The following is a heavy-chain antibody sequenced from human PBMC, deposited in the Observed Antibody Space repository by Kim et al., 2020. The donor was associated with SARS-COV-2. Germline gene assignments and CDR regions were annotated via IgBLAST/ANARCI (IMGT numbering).Heavy chain of an antibody. D-gene: IGHD6-25*01. V-gene: IGHV3-7*01. CDR2: IKQDGSEA. CDR1: GFTFSSYW. Sequence: GGSLRLSCAASGFTFSSYWMTWVRQAPGKGPEWVAKIKQDGSEADYVGSVKGRFTISRDNAKNSLHLQMNSLRDEDTAVYYCAASPGEQGLLYFDSWGQG. CDR3: AASPGEQGLLYFDS. J-gene: IGHJ4*02.